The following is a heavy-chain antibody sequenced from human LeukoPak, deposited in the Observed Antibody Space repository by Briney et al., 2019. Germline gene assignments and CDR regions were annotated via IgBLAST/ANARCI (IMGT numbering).Heavy chain of an antibody. CDR2: IYSGGST. J-gene: IGHJ6*02. Sequence: GGSLRLSCAASGFTVSSNYMSWVRQAPGKGLEWVSVIYSGGSTYYADSVKGRFTISRDNSKNTLYLQMNSLRAEDTAVYYCAKDIVADYYDSSGYFFDGMDVWGQGTTVTVSS. V-gene: IGHV3-53*01. CDR3: AKDIVADYYDSSGYFFDGMDV. D-gene: IGHD3-22*01. CDR1: GFTVSSNY.